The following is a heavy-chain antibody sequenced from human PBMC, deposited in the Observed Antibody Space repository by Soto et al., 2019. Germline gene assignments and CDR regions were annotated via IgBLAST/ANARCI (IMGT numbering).Heavy chain of an antibody. CDR1: GYTITSYG. Sequence: AAVKVPCKAAGYTITSYGISCVRQTPGQGGELMGWIRNYNGNTNYAQKLQGRVTKTTDKSTSTANKELTNLKSDDTAEYYCARVIPGTWFDPWGQGTLVTVSS. CDR2: IRNYNGNT. J-gene: IGHJ5*02. CDR3: ARVIPGTWFDP. D-gene: IGHD3-16*01. V-gene: IGHV1-18*01.